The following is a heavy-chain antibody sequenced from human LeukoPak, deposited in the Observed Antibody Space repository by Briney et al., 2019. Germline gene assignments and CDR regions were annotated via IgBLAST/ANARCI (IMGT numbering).Heavy chain of an antibody. D-gene: IGHD6-13*01. V-gene: IGHV3-30*02. J-gene: IGHJ5*02. Sequence: GGSLRLSCAASGVTFSAYGVHWIRQAPGKGLEWVAFIRYDGRIKNYADSVKGRFTISRYNSTNTLYLQMNSLTTEDTSLYYSARNSAAEGDWLDPWGQGTLVIVSS. CDR2: IRYDGRIK. CDR1: GVTFSAYG. CDR3: ARNSAAEGDWLDP.